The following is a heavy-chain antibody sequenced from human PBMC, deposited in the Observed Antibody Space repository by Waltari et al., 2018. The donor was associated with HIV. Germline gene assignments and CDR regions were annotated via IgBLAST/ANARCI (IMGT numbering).Heavy chain of an antibody. CDR2: ASRSGST. Sequence: KPSETLSLTCAVSGYSISSDYYWGWIRQPPGKGLEWIGSASRSGSTYYSPSLKSRVTISLDTSKNQFSLKLNSVAAADTAVYYCGSGSRRGHSHGIDYWGQGTLVTVSS. D-gene: IGHD5-18*01. CDR3: GSGSRRGHSHGIDY. CDR1: GYSISSDYY. V-gene: IGHV4-38-2*01. J-gene: IGHJ4*02.